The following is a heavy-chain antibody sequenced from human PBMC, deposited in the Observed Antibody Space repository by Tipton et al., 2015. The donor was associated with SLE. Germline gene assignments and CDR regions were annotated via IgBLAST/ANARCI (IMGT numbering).Heavy chain of an antibody. CDR2: IYTSGST. V-gene: IGHV4-61*02. J-gene: IGHJ4*02. Sequence: TLSLTCTVSGGSISSGSYYWSWIRQPAGKGLEWIGRIYTSGSTNYNPSLKSRVTMSVDTSKNQFSLKLSSVTAADTAVYYCARGGSGSSRTELDYWGQGTLVTVSS. CDR1: GGSISSGSYY. CDR3: ARGGSGSSRTELDY. D-gene: IGHD1-26*01.